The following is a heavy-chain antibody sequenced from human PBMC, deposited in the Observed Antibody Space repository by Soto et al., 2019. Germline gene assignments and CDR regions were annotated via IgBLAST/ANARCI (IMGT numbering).Heavy chain of an antibody. CDR2: IYYSGST. CDR3: ARDAGGKRRAFDI. D-gene: IGHD2-15*01. V-gene: IGHV4-31*03. Sequence: QVQLQESGPGLVKPSQTLSLTCTVSGGSISSGGYYWSWIRQHPGKGLEWIGYIYYSGSTYYNPSRKSRVXXSXDXXKNQFSLKLSSVTAADTAVYYCARDAGGKRRAFDIWGQGTMVTVSS. J-gene: IGHJ3*02. CDR1: GGSISSGGYY.